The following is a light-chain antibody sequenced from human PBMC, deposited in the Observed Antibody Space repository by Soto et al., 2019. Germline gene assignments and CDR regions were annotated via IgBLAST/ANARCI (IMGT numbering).Light chain of an antibody. CDR2: AVS. CDR1: SSDIGSYNH. Sequence: QSALTQPASVSGSPGQSITISCSGTSSDIGSYNHVAWYQQFPGKSPKLMIYAVSDRPPGVSVRFSGSKSGITASLTISGLQTEDEADYYCISYTDRQSYLFXTGTKVTVL. CDR3: ISYTDRQSYL. V-gene: IGLV2-14*03. J-gene: IGLJ1*01.